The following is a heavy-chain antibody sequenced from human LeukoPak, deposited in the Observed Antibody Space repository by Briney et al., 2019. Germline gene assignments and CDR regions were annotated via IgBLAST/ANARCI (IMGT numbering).Heavy chain of an antibody. J-gene: IGHJ6*04. CDR2: IIPIFGTT. CDR3: ASPPRYSAYERRYGMDV. Sequence: GASVKVSCKASGGTFNSYAISWVRQAPGQGLEWMGGIIPIFGTTNYAQKFQGRVTITADESTSTAYMELSSLRSEDTAKYYCASPPRYSAYERRYGMDVWGKGTTVIVSS. CDR1: GGTFNSYA. D-gene: IGHD5-12*01. V-gene: IGHV1-69*13.